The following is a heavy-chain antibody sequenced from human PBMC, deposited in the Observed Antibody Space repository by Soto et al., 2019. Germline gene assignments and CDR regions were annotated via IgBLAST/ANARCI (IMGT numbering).Heavy chain of an antibody. Sequence: GGSLRLSCAASGFTFSSYGMHWVRQAPGKGLEWVAVIWYDGSNKYYADSVKGRFTISRDNSKNTLYLQMNSLRAEDTAVYYCARSDDYGDNVGLYWFDPWGQGTLVTVSS. CDR1: GFTFSSYG. CDR3: ARSDDYGDNVGLYWFDP. CDR2: IWYDGSNK. J-gene: IGHJ5*02. D-gene: IGHD4-17*01. V-gene: IGHV3-33*01.